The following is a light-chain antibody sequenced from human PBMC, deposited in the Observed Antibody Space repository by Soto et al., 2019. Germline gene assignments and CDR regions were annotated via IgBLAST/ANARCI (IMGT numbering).Light chain of an antibody. Sequence: EIVLTQSPGTLSLSPGERATLSCRASQSVSSSYLAWYQQKPGQAPRLLIYGASTRATGIPARFSGSGSGTDFTLTISSQEPEDFAVYYCQQRSNWVTFGQGTRLEIK. V-gene: IGKV3D-20*02. CDR3: QQRSNWVT. CDR1: QSVSSSY. CDR2: GAS. J-gene: IGKJ5*01.